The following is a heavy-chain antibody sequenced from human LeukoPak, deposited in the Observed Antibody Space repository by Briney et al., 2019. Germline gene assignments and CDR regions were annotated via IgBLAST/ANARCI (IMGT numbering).Heavy chain of an antibody. CDR2: IQNDGSNK. V-gene: IGHV3-30*02. CDR3: AKDPDRAFRPDPRLPPPYYFVY. J-gene: IGHJ4*02. D-gene: IGHD4-11*01. CDR1: GFTFSSYG. Sequence: GGSLGLSCAASGFTFSSYGMHWVRQAPSKGLEWVAFIQNDGSNKYYADSVKGRFTISRDNSKNTLYLQMNSLRAEDTAVYYCAKDPDRAFRPDPRLPPPYYFVYWGQGTLVTVSS.